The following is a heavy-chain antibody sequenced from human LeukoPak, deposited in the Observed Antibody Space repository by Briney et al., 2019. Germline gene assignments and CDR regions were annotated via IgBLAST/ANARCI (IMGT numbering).Heavy chain of an antibody. CDR3: AKDNGGGGSYYYGMDV. V-gene: IGHV3-23*01. CDR1: GFTFSSYA. CDR2: ISGSGGST. Sequence: AGGSLRLSCAASGFTFSSYAMSWVRQAPGKGLEWVSAISGSGGSTYYADSVKGRFTISRDNSKNTLYLQMNSLRAEDTAVYYCAKDNGGGGSYYYGMDVWGQGTTVTVSS. J-gene: IGHJ6*02. D-gene: IGHD2-8*01.